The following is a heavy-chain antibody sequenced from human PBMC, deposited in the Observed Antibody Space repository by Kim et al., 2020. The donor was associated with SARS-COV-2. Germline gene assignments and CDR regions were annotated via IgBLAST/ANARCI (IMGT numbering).Heavy chain of an antibody. V-gene: IGHV1-18*01. Sequence: AQKLQGRVTMTTDTPTSTAYMELRSLRSDDTAVYYCAGGPAAAYTYYFDYWGQGTLVTVSS. CDR3: AGGPAAAYTYYFDY. D-gene: IGHD2-2*01. J-gene: IGHJ4*02.